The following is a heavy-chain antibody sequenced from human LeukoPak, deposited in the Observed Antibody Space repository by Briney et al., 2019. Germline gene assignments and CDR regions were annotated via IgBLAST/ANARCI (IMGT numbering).Heavy chain of an antibody. J-gene: IGHJ5*02. CDR1: GFTFDDYG. D-gene: IGHD3-22*01. V-gene: IGHV3-43*02. CDR2: ISGDGGST. Sequence: PGGSLRLSCAASGFTFDDYGMHWVRQAPGKGLEWVSLISGDGGSTYYADSVKGRFTISRDNSKNSLYLQMNSLRTEDTVFYYCAKDVSGTNYYDSSAPGFDPWGQGTLVTVSS. CDR3: AKDVSGTNYYDSSAPGFDP.